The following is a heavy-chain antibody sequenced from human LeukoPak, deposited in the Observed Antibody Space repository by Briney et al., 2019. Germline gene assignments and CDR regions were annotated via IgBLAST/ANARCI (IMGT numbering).Heavy chain of an antibody. CDR2: INSDGSST. V-gene: IGHV3-74*01. CDR1: GFTFSSYW. J-gene: IGHJ6*02. CDR3: ARDFGYPATYYYYGMDV. D-gene: IGHD3-16*02. Sequence: GGSLRLSCAASGFTFSSYWMHWVRQAPGKGLVWVSRINSDGSSTSYADSVKGRFTISRDNAKNTLYLQMNSLRAEDTAVYYCARDFGYPATYYYYGMDVWGQGTTVTVSS.